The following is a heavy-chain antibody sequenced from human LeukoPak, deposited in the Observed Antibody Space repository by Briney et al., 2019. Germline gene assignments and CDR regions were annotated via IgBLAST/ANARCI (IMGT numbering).Heavy chain of an antibody. Sequence: PSETLSLTCAVYGGSFSGYYWSWIRQPAGKGLEWIGRIYTSGSTNYNPSLKSRVTMSVDTSKNQFSLKLSSVTAADTAVYYCARDAYSSSVLDYWGQGTLVTVSS. J-gene: IGHJ4*02. CDR3: ARDAYSSSVLDY. V-gene: IGHV4-4*07. CDR2: IYTSGST. D-gene: IGHD6-6*01. CDR1: GGSFSGYY.